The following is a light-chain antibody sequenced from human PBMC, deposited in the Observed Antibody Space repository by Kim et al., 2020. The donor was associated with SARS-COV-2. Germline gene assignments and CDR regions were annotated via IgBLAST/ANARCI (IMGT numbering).Light chain of an antibody. CDR2: EVR. CDR1: RSDVGGYNY. CDR3: TSYAGSNNLV. J-gene: IGLJ2*01. V-gene: IGLV2-8*01. Sequence: GQSVTISCGGTRSDVGGYNYVSWYQQHPGEAPKLIIYEVRKRPSWVPDRFSGSKSGNTASLTVSGLQADDEADYFCTSYAGSNNLVFGGGTQLTVL.